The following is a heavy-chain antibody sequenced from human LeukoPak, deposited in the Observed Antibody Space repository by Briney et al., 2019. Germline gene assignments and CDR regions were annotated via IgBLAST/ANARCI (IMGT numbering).Heavy chain of an antibody. CDR2: ISGRGASK. CDR1: GLTFNNYA. J-gene: IGHJ4*02. D-gene: IGHD6-19*01. V-gene: IGHV3-23*01. CDR3: AKVAVAVAGGNDY. Sequence: GGSLRLSCAVSGLTFNNYAMSWVRQAPGKGLEWVSGISGRGASKYYADSVKGRFTIPRDNSKNTLYLQMNSLRAEDTAVYYCAKVAVAVAGGNDYWGQGTLVTVSS.